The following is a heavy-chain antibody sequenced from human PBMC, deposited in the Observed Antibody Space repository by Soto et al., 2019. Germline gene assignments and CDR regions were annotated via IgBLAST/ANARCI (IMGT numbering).Heavy chain of an antibody. D-gene: IGHD3-16*01. Sequence: TSETLSLTCTVSGGSISSGGYYCSWIRQHPGKGLEWIGYIYYSGSTYYNPSLKSRVSIPVDTSKNQFSLKLSSVTAADTAVYYCALRLGDPGRLYFDYWGQGTLVTVSS. J-gene: IGHJ4*02. CDR3: ALRLGDPGRLYFDY. CDR1: GGSISSGGYY. CDR2: IYYSGST. V-gene: IGHV4-31*03.